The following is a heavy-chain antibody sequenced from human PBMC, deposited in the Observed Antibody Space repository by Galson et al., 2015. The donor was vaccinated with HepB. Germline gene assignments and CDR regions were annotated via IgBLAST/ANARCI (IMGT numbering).Heavy chain of an antibody. D-gene: IGHD3-16*01. V-gene: IGHV3-33*01. CDR1: EFTFSSYG. CDR3: AREIPGLGLGAFDI. J-gene: IGHJ3*02. Sequence: SLRLSCAASEFTFSSYGMHWVRQAPGKGLEWVAVIWYDGSNKYYADSVKGRFTISRDNSKNTLYLQMNSLRAEDTAVYYCAREIPGLGLGAFDIWGQGTMVTVSS. CDR2: IWYDGSNK.